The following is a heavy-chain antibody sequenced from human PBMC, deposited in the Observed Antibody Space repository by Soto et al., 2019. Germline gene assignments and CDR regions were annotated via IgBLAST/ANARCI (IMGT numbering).Heavy chain of an antibody. CDR1: RFPFISCS. CDR2: ISSSSTI. CDR3: ARDSYYYYGMDV. V-gene: IGHV3-48*02. J-gene: IGHJ6*02. Sequence: GSWRISCAASRFPFISCSMNWVRQAPGKGLEWVSYISSSSTIYYADSVKGRFTISRDNAKNSLYLQMNSLRDEDTAVYYCARDSYYYYGMDVWGQGTTVTVSS.